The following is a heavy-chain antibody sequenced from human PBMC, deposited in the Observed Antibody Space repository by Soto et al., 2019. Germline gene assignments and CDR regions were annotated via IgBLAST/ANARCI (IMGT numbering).Heavy chain of an antibody. CDR1: GYSFTSYW. CDR2: IDPSDSYT. V-gene: IGHV5-10-1*01. J-gene: IGHJ4*02. Sequence: GESLKISCKGSGYSFTSYWISWVRQMPGKGLEWMGRIDPSDSYTNYSPSFQGHVTISADKSISTAYLQWSSLKASDTAMYYCARLGVYCTNGVCPKNYFDYWGQGTLVTVSS. D-gene: IGHD2-8*01. CDR3: ARLGVYCTNGVCPKNYFDY.